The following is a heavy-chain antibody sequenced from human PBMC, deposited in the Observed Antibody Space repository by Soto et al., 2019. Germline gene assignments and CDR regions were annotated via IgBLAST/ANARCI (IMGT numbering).Heavy chain of an antibody. Sequence: PGGSLRLSCAASGFTFSSYAMSWVRQAPGRGLEWVSTISASGVSTYYADSVKGRFTISRDIHKNTLYLQMNSLRAEDTAVYYCAKEDSPGIWYFDLWGRGTLVTVSS. J-gene: IGHJ2*01. D-gene: IGHD3-10*01. CDR2: ISASGVST. CDR3: AKEDSPGIWYFDL. V-gene: IGHV3-23*01. CDR1: GFTFSSYA.